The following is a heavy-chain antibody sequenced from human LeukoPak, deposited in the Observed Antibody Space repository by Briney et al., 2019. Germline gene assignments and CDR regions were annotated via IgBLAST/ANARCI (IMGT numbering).Heavy chain of an antibody. CDR2: MNPNSGNT. D-gene: IGHD2-2*01. Sequence: GASVKVSCKASGYTFTSYDINWVRQATGQGLEWMGWMNPNSGNTGYAQKFQGRVTMTRNTSISTAYMELSSLRSEDTAVYHCARGRGDRIVVVPAAISPYNWFDPWGQGTLVTVSS. CDR3: ARGRGDRIVVVPAAISPYNWFDP. CDR1: GYTFTSYD. J-gene: IGHJ5*02. V-gene: IGHV1-8*01.